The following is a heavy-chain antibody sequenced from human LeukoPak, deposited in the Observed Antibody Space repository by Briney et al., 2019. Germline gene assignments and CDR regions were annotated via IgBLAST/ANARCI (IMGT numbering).Heavy chain of an antibody. CDR3: ARDPLSSTWSPYYFTLDA. CDR2: ISASDGST. Sequence: ASLKVSCKASGYTFTSHAINWLRQAPGQGLKWMGWISASDGSTISAQDLQGRVTMTTDTSTTTAYMELTRLSSDETAVYYCARDPLSSTWSPYYFTLDAWGQGTTVIVSS. CDR1: GYTFTSHA. J-gene: IGHJ6*02. V-gene: IGHV1-18*01. D-gene: IGHD6-13*01.